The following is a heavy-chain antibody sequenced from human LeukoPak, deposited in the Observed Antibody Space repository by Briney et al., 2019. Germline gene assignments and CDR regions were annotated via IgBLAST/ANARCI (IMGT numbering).Heavy chain of an antibody. D-gene: IGHD4-17*01. J-gene: IGHJ6*03. CDR3: ARFRRARKNYGDYAPSYYYYYYMDV. V-gene: IGHV5-51*01. CDR1: GYSFTSCW. CDR2: IYPGDSDT. Sequence: GESLKISCKGSGYSFTSCWIGWVRQMPGKGLEWMGIIYPGDSDTRYSPSFQGQVTISADKSISTAYLQWSSLKASDTAMYYCARFRRARKNYGDYAPSYYYYYYMDVWGKGTTVTVSS.